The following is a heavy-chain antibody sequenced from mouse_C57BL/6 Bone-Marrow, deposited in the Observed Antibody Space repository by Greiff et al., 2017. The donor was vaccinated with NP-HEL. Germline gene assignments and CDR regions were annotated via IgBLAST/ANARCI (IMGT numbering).Heavy chain of an antibody. D-gene: IGHD2-5*01. CDR3: ARDYSNYPYYFDY. Sequence: QVQLQQPGAELVKPGASVKLSCKASGYTFTSYWMHWVKQRPGQGLEWIGMIHPNSGSTNYNEKFKSKATLTVDTSSSTAYMQLSSLTSEDSAVYYCARDYSNYPYYFDYWGQGTTLTVSS. V-gene: IGHV1-64*01. CDR2: IHPNSGST. J-gene: IGHJ2*01. CDR1: GYTFTSYW.